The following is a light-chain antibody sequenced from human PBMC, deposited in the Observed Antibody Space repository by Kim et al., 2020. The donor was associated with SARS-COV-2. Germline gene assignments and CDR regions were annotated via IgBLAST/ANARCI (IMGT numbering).Light chain of an antibody. CDR3: QSYDSSLSGSYV. CDR1: SSNSGAGYD. V-gene: IGLV1-40*01. CDR2: GNS. Sequence: TISSTGGSSNSGAGYDVHWYQQLPGTAPKLLIYGNSNRPSGVPDRFSGSKSGTSASLAITGLQAEDEADYYCQSYDSSLSGSYVFGTGTKVTVL. J-gene: IGLJ1*01.